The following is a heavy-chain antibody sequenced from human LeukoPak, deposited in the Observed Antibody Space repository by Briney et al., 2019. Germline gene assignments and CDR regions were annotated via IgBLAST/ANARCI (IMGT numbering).Heavy chain of an antibody. V-gene: IGHV4-59*08. J-gene: IGHJ5*02. D-gene: IGHD3-22*01. CDR1: GGSISSYY. Sequence: ETLSLTCTVSGGSISSYYWSWIRQPAGKGLEWIGYIYYSGSTNYNPSLKSRVTISVDTSKNQFSLKLSSVTAADTAVYYCARHMDYYDSSGYHNWFDPWGQGTLVTVSS. CDR3: ARHMDYYDSSGYHNWFDP. CDR2: IYYSGST.